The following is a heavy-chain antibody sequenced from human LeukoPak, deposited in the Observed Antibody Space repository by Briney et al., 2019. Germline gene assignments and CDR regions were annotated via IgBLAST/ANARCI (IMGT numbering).Heavy chain of an antibody. D-gene: IGHD2-15*01. CDR2: ISRTGNSI. Sequence: PGGSLRLSCAAPGFTLSSYEMNWVRLAPGKGLEWISYISRTGNSIYYAASVKGRFTISRDNVKNTLYLQMNSLRADDTALYYCAKDRRVYCSGGSCYDNFDCWGQGILVTVSS. CDR3: AKDRRVYCSGGSCYDNFDC. CDR1: GFTLSSYE. V-gene: IGHV3-48*03. J-gene: IGHJ4*02.